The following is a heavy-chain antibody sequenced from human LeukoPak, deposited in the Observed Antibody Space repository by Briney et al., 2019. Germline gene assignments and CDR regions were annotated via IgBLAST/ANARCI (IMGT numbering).Heavy chain of an antibody. CDR2: INPNSGGT. CDR3: ARGWIAAAGAGNWFDP. V-gene: IGHV1-2*02. J-gene: IGHJ5*02. D-gene: IGHD6-13*01. CDR1: GYTFTGYY. Sequence: GASVKVSCKASGYTFTGYYMHWVRQAPGQGLEWMGWINPNSGGTNYAQKFQGRVTMTRDTSISTAYMELSRLRSDDTAVYYCARGWIAAAGAGNWFDPWGQGTLVTVSS.